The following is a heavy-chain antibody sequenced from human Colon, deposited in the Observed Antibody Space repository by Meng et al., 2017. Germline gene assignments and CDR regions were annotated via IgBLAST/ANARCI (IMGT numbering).Heavy chain of an antibody. D-gene: IGHD1-14*01. CDR3: AHFLAPVGYFDY. V-gene: IGHV2-5*02. CDR1: GCPPSTCGVC. CDR2: IYWDDDR. Sequence: ITLNEPGPTLVQPTQTLTLTCSFAGCPPSTCGVCVGWICQPPGKALEWLALIYWDDDRRYSPSLKSRLTITKDTSKNQVFLTMTNMDPVDTATYYCAHFLAPVGYFDYWGQGALVTVSS. J-gene: IGHJ4*02.